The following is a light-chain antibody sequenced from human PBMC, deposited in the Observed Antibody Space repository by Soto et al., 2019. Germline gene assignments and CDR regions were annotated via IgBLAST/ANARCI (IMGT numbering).Light chain of an antibody. CDR2: SNN. CDR3: AAWDDSLNALL. Sequence: QSVLTQPPSASGTPGQRVTISCSGSSSNIGSNTVNWYQQLPGTAPKLLIYSNNQRPSGVPDRFSGSKSGTSASLAISGLQSEDEADYYCAAWDDSLNALLFGGGTK. V-gene: IGLV1-44*01. CDR1: SSNIGSNT. J-gene: IGLJ2*01.